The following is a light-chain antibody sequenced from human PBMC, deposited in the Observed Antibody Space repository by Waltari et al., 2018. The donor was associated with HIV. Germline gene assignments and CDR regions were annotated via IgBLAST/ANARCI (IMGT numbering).Light chain of an antibody. CDR1: NSDVGGSNY. Sequence: QSALTQPASVSGSPGQSITLSFIGTNSDVGGSNYVSLYQQHPGKAPKLLIYEVTNWPSGISNRFSGSKSGNTASLTISGLQAEDEADYYCSSYTPTNTVIFGGGTKLTVL. CDR2: EVT. CDR3: SSYTPTNTVI. V-gene: IGLV2-14*01. J-gene: IGLJ2*01.